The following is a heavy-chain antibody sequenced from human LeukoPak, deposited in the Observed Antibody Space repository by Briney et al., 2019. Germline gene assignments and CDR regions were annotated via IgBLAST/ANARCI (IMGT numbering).Heavy chain of an antibody. CDR1: GFTFSSYA. Sequence: GGSLRLSCAASGFTFSSYAMHWVRQAPGKGLECVSAISTNGGSTYYANSVEGRFTISRDNSKNTLYLQMGSVRAEDMAVYYCARWGSTSCYDYWGQGTLVTVSS. V-gene: IGHV3-64*01. J-gene: IGHJ4*02. D-gene: IGHD2-2*01. CDR2: ISTNGGST. CDR3: ARWGSTSCYDY.